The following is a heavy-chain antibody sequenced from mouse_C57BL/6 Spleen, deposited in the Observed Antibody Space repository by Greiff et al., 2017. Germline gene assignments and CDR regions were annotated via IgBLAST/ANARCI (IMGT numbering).Heavy chain of an antibody. CDR2: LYPGDGDT. J-gene: IGHJ2*01. Sequence: QVQLKESGAELVKPGASVKISCKASGYAFSSYWMNWVKQRPGQGLEWIGQLYPGDGDTNYNGKFKGKATLTADKSSSTAYMQLSSLTSEDSAVYFCARRYYDYEDYWGQGTTLTVSS. D-gene: IGHD2-4*01. V-gene: IGHV1-80*01. CDR3: ARRYYDYEDY. CDR1: GYAFSSYW.